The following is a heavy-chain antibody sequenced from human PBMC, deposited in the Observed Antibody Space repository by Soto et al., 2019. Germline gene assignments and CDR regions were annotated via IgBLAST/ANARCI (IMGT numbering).Heavy chain of an antibody. CDR3: ARTFLEWSAYYDNYMDV. V-gene: IGHV4-34*01. CDR2: INHSGST. J-gene: IGHJ6*03. D-gene: IGHD3-3*02. Sequence: SETLSLTCAVYGGSFSGYYWSWIRQPPGKGLEWIGEINHSGSTNYNPSLKSRVTISVDTSKNQFSLKLSSVTAADTAVYYCARTFLEWSAYYDNYMDVWGKGTTVTVS. CDR1: GGSFSGYY.